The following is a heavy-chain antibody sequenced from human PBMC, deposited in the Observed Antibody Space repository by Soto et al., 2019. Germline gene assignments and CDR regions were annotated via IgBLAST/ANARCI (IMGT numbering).Heavy chain of an antibody. CDR1: GLTFSTDA. Sequence: GGSLRLSCAASGLTFSTDAMSWVRQAPGKGLEWISAISDSGFSTYYADSVKGRFTISRDNSENTLYLQMNSLRVEDTAVYFCAKRSGAYWGQGTLVTVSS. CDR2: ISDSGFST. D-gene: IGHD3-10*01. V-gene: IGHV3-23*01. J-gene: IGHJ4*02. CDR3: AKRSGAY.